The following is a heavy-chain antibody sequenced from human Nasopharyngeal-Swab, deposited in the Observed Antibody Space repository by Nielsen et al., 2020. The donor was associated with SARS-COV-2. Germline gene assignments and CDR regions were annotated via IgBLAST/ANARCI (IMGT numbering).Heavy chain of an antibody. CDR3: ASDLSGRDDF. Sequence: GESLKISCAASGFTFSSHWMHWVRQPPGKGLVWVSRTDEYGTTINYADSVKGRFAISRDNAKNTLYLQMNSLRADDTAMYYCASDLSGRDDFWGQGTLVTVAS. V-gene: IGHV3-74*01. J-gene: IGHJ4*02. D-gene: IGHD6-19*01. CDR2: TDEYGTTI. CDR1: GFTFSSHW.